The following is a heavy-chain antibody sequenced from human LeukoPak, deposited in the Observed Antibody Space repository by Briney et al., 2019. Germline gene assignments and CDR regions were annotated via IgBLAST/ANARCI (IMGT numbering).Heavy chain of an antibody. CDR1: GGSISSYY. Sequence: PSETLSLTCTVSGGSISSYYWSWIRQPRGKGLEWIGYIYYRGSTNYNPSLKSRVTISVDTSKNQFSLKLSSVTAADTAVYYCARAAGAWEHFDYWGQGTLVTVSS. V-gene: IGHV4-59*01. CDR3: ARAAGAWEHFDY. CDR2: IYYRGST. J-gene: IGHJ4*02. D-gene: IGHD6-19*01.